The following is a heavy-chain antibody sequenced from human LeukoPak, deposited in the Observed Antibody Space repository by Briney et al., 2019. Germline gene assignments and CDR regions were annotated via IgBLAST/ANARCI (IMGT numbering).Heavy chain of an antibody. CDR2: ISGSSSYR. J-gene: IGHJ3*02. Sequence: PGGSLTLSCAASGFTFSDYYMSWIRQAPGKGLEWVSYISGSSSYRNQADSVKGRFTISRDNSKNTLYLQMNSLRAEDTAVYYCARDDPYSSGWYIVFDIWGQGTMVTVSS. CDR1: GFTFSDYY. CDR3: ARDDPYSSGWYIVFDI. D-gene: IGHD6-19*01. V-gene: IGHV3-11*06.